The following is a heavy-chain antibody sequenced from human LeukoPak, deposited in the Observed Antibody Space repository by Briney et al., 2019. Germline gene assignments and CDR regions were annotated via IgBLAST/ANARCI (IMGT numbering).Heavy chain of an antibody. CDR2: INHSGST. CDR1: GGSFSGYY. Sequence: SETLSLTCAVYGGSFSGYYWNWIRQPPGKGLEWIGEINHSGSTNYNPSLKSRVTISVDTSKNQFSLKLSSVTAADTAVYYCARGIRYYYDSSGYNWFDPWGQGTLVTVSS. J-gene: IGHJ5*02. CDR3: ARGIRYYYDSSGYNWFDP. V-gene: IGHV4-34*01. D-gene: IGHD3-22*01.